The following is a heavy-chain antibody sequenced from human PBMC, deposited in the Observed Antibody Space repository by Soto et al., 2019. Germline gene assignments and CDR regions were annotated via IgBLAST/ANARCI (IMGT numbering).Heavy chain of an antibody. J-gene: IGHJ4*02. CDR1: GYTFTTYD. CDR2: MNPDTGNT. V-gene: IGHV1-8*01. D-gene: IGHD6-19*01. CDR3: ARALGYSSTSRLDL. Sequence: QVQPVQSGAEVEKPGASVKVSCKASGYTFTTYDFNWVRQAPGHGLEWMGWMNPDTGNTGYAQKFQGRVTITRDTSISTAFMALSGLTAEDTAVYYCARALGYSSTSRLDLWGQGTLVTVSS.